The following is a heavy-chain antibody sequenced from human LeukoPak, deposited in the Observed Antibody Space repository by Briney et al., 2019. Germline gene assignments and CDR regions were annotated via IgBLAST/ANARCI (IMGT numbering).Heavy chain of an antibody. D-gene: IGHD6-13*01. V-gene: IGHV1-2*02. CDR2: INPNSGGT. J-gene: IGHJ4*02. CDR1: GYTFTSYG. Sequence: ASVKVSCKASGYTFTSYGISWVRQAPGQGLEWMGWINPNSGGTNYAQKLQGRVTMTSDTSISTAYMELSSLRSDDTAVYYCASWSSWWDYWGQGTLVTVSS. CDR3: ASWSSWWDY.